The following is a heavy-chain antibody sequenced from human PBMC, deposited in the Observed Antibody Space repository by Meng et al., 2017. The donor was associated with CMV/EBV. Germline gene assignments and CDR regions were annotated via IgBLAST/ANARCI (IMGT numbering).Heavy chain of an antibody. V-gene: IGHV4-34*01. J-gene: IGHJ4*02. D-gene: IGHD3-10*01. CDR1: GGSFSGYY. Sequence: QVQLQQGGARLLKPSETLSLTCAVYGGSFSGYYWSWIRQPPGKGLEWIGEINHSGSTNYNPSLKSRVTISVDTSKNQFSLKLSSVTAADTAVYYCARESMVRGEDWGQGTLVTVSS. CDR3: ARESMVRGED. CDR2: INHSGST.